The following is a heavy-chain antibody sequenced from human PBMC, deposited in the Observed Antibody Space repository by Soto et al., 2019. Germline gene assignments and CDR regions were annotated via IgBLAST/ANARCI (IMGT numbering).Heavy chain of an antibody. D-gene: IGHD4-17*01. Sequence: GGSLRLSCAASGFTFSSYSRNWVRQAPGKGLEWVSYISSSSSTIYYADSVKGRFTISRDNAKNSLYLQMNSLRDEDTAVYYCARDALGDYVFGTLYYYYGMDVWGQGTTVTVSS. J-gene: IGHJ6*02. CDR3: ARDALGDYVFGTLYYYYGMDV. CDR1: GFTFSSYS. V-gene: IGHV3-48*02. CDR2: ISSSSSTI.